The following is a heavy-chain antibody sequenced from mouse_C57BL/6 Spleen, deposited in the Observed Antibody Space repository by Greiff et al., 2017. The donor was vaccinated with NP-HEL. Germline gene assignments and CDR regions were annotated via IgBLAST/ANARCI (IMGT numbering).Heavy chain of an antibody. Sequence: EVQLVESGEGLEKPGGSLKLSCAASGFTFSSYAMSWVRQTPEKRLEWVAYISSGGDYIYYADTVKGRFTISRDNARNTLYLQMSSLKSEDTAMYYCTRDGPLSTTVVAYYAMDYWGQGTSVTVSS. CDR3: TRDGPLSTTVVAYYAMDY. D-gene: IGHD1-1*01. CDR1: GFTFSSYA. J-gene: IGHJ4*01. CDR2: ISSGGDYI. V-gene: IGHV5-9-1*02.